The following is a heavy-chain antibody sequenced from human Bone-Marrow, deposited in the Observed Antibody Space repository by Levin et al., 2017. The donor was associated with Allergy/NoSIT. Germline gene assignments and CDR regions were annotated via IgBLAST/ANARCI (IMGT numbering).Heavy chain of an antibody. CDR2: IRYSGRT. CDR1: GGSISNGDYC. Sequence: PSETLSLTCSVAGGSISNGDYCWSWIRQRPGTGLEWIGYIRYSGRTYYKPSLKSRVNISVDTSKNQVSLSLNSMTSADTAVYYCARGTIDVYADYWGQGTLVTVSS. V-gene: IGHV4-31*03. CDR3: ARGTIDVYADY. J-gene: IGHJ4*02. D-gene: IGHD2-8*01.